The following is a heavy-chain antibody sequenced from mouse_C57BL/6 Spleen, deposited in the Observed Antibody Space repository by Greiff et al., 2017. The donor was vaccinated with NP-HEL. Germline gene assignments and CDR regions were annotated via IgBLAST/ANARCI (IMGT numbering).Heavy chain of an antibody. CDR2: ISDGGSYT. V-gene: IGHV5-4*03. J-gene: IGHJ2*01. CDR3: ARGYHDY. Sequence: EVMLVESGGGLVKPGGSLKLSCAASGFTFSSYAMSWVRQTPEKRLEWVATISDGGSYTYYPDNVKGRFTISRDNAKNNLYLQMSHLKSEDTAMYYCARGYHDYWGQGTTLTVSS. CDR1: GFTFSSYA. D-gene: IGHD2-14*01.